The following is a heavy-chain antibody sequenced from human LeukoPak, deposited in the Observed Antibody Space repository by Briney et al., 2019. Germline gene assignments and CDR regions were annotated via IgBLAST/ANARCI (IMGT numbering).Heavy chain of an antibody. V-gene: IGHV4-34*01. CDR3: AIRGYSYGYPNFDY. D-gene: IGHD5-18*01. J-gene: IGHJ4*02. Sequence: SETLSLTCAVYGGSFSGYYWTWIRQPPGKGLEWIGEINHSGSTNYNPSLKSRVTISVDTSKNQFSLKLSSVTAADTAVCYCAIRGYSYGYPNFDYWGQGTLVTVSS. CDR2: INHSGST. CDR1: GGSFSGYY.